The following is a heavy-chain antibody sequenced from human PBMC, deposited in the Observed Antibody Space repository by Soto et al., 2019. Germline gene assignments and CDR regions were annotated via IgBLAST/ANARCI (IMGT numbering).Heavy chain of an antibody. CDR1: GFTFNSYA. CDR3: ARGDPDY. J-gene: IGHJ4*02. Sequence: QVQLVESGGGVIQRGRSLRLSCPASGFTFNSYAMQWVRQAPGKGLEWVAVISYDGNNKYYADSVKGRLTISRDNFNNTLYLQMNSLRGEDTAVYYCARGDPDYWGQGTLVTVSS. V-gene: IGHV3-30-3*01. CDR2: ISYDGNNK.